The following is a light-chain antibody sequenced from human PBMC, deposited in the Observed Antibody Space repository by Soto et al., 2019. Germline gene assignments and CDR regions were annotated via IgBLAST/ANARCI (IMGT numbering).Light chain of an antibody. CDR3: LQDINYPWT. CDR2: KAS. J-gene: IGKJ1*01. CDR1: QSISTW. Sequence: DIQVTQSPSTLPASVGDRFTLTCLASQSISTWLAWYEQKPGQAPNLLIYKASYLASGVPSRFSGGGSGTDFTLAISSLQPEDSATYYCLQDINYPWTFGQGTKVDIK. V-gene: IGKV1-5*03.